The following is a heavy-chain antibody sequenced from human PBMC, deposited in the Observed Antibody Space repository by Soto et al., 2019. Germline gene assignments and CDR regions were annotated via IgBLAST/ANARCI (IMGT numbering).Heavy chain of an antibody. D-gene: IGHD3-10*01. CDR2: IYYLGST. Sequence: QVQLQESGPGLVKPSQTLSLACTVSGGSISSGGYYWSWIRQHPGKGLEWIGYIYYLGSTYYNPSLKSRFTISVDTSKKQFSLKLSPVTAADTAVYYCARFYMVRGVMGAFDIWGQGTMVTVSS. CDR1: GGSISSGGYY. CDR3: ARFYMVRGVMGAFDI. V-gene: IGHV4-31*03. J-gene: IGHJ3*02.